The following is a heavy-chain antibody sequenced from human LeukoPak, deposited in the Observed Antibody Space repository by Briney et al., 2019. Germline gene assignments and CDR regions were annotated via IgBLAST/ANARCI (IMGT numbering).Heavy chain of an antibody. V-gene: IGHV3-48*01. D-gene: IGHD3-22*01. Sequence: PGGSLRLSCAASGFTSSSHSMNWVRQAPGKGLEWVSYISSSSSTIYYADSVKGRFTISRDNAKNSLCLQMNSLRAEDTAVYYCARGAYYYEDWGQGTLVTVSS. J-gene: IGHJ4*02. CDR2: ISSSSSTI. CDR1: GFTSSSHS. CDR3: ARGAYYYED.